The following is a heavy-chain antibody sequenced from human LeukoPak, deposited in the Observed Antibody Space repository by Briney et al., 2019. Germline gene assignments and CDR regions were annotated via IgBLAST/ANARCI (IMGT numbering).Heavy chain of an antibody. CDR1: GFAFSFSA. V-gene: IGHV3-23*01. D-gene: IGHD6-19*01. J-gene: IGHJ5*02. Sequence: GRSLRLSCGASGFAFSFSAMTWVRQAPGTGLEWVSTIKAKAINTYYAESVKGRFTISRDNSKSTLYLQLNSLRAEDTAVYYCAKPISGGLAVTADWFDPWGQGTLVTVSS. CDR2: IKAKAINT. CDR3: AKPISGGLAVTADWFDP.